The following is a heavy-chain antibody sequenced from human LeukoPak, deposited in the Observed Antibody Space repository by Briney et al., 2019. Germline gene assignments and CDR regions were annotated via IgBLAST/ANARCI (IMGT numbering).Heavy chain of an antibody. CDR2: ISVYNGNT. CDR3: AKDPPHSSGPNSPCFEF. V-gene: IGHV1-18*01. J-gene: IGHJ4*02. D-gene: IGHD6-19*01. CDR1: GYTFTNYG. Sequence: ASVKVSCKASGYTFTNYGISWVRQAPGQGLEWMGWISVYNGNTNYAQKFQGRVTMATDTSTSTAYMELRSLRSDDTAVYYRAKDPPHSSGPNSPCFEFWGQGTLVTVSS.